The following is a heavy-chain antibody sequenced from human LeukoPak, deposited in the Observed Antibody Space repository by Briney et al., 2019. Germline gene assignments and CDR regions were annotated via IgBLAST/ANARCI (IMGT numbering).Heavy chain of an antibody. Sequence: ASVKVSCKASGYTFNSYGISWVRQAPGQGLEWMGWISAYNGNTNYAQKLQGRVTMTTDTSTSTAYMELRSLRSDDTAVYYCARHPIAAATDYFDYWGQGTLVTVSS. CDR1: GYTFNSYG. J-gene: IGHJ4*02. CDR3: ARHPIAAATDYFDY. CDR2: ISAYNGNT. V-gene: IGHV1-18*04. D-gene: IGHD6-13*01.